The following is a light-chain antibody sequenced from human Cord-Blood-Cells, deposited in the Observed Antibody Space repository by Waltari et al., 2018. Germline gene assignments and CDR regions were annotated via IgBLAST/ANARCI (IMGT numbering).Light chain of an antibody. V-gene: IGKV3-20*01. CDR2: GAS. CDR1: PSVSSSY. CDR3: QQYGSSPQT. J-gene: IGKJ1*01. Sequence: EIVLTQSPGTLSLSPGERATLTCRASPSVSSSYLAWYQQKPDQAPRLLIYGASSRATGIPDRFSGSGSGTDFTLTISRLEPEDFAVYYCQQYGSSPQTFGQGTKVEIK.